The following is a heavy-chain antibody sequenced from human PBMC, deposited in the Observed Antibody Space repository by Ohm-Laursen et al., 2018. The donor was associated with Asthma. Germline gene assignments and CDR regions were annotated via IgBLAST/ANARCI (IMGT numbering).Heavy chain of an antibody. V-gene: IGHV3-21*01. Sequence: GSLRLSCTASGYTFSRYSIHWVRQAPGKGLEWVASISTASTFIYYADSVKGRFTISRDNAKNSLYLQMNSLRAEDTAVYYCARGENWFDPWGQGTLVTVSS. CDR1: GYTFSRYS. CDR2: ISTASTFI. J-gene: IGHJ5*02. CDR3: ARGENWFDP.